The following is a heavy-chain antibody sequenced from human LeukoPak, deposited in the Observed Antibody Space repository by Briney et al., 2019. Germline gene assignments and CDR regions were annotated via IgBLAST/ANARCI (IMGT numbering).Heavy chain of an antibody. D-gene: IGHD5-24*01. V-gene: IGHV1-18*01. CDR1: GYTFSNYG. Sequence: ASVKVSCKASGYTFSNYGFSWVRQAPGQGLEWMGWISAYNGNTNYAQKLQGRVTMTTDTSTTTAYMELRSLISADTAVYYCARTGWLQSDPFDSWGQGTPVTVSS. CDR3: ARTGWLQSDPFDS. CDR2: ISAYNGNT. J-gene: IGHJ4*02.